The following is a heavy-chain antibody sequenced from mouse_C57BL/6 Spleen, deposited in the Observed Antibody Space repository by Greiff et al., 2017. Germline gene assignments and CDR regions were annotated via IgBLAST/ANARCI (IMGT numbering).Heavy chain of an antibody. CDR1: GYTFTDYY. J-gene: IGHJ2*01. Sequence: QVQLKESGAELVRPGASVKLSCKASGYTFTDYYINWVKQRPGQGLEWIARIYPGSGNTYYNEKFKGKATLTAEKSSSTAYMQHSSLTSEDSAVYFFARMGYPYYFDYWGPGTTLTVSS. D-gene: IGHD2-14*01. CDR2: IYPGSGNT. CDR3: ARMGYPYYFDY. V-gene: IGHV1-76*01.